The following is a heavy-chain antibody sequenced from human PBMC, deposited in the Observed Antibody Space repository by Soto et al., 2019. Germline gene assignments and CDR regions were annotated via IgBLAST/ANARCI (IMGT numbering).Heavy chain of an antibody. CDR1: GFTFSSYG. CDR2: ISYDGSNK. CDR3: VGGNGFDY. Sequence: PGGSLRLSCAASGFTFSSYGMHWVRQAPGKGLEWVAVISYDGSNKYYADSVKGRFTISRDNSKNSLYLQMNSLRAEDTAVYYCVGGNGFDYWGQGTLVTVSS. V-gene: IGHV3-30*03. D-gene: IGHD5-12*01. J-gene: IGHJ4*02.